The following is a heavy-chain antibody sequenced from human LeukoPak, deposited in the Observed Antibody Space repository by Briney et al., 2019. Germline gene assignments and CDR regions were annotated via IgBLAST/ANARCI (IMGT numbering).Heavy chain of an antibody. J-gene: IGHJ4*02. D-gene: IGHD6-13*01. CDR1: GGSISNYY. V-gene: IGHV4-4*07. CDR3: ARGSWFLVDY. CDR2: VYASGNA. Sequence: SDTLSLTCTVSGGSISNYYWSWIRQPAWKGLEWIGRVYASGNANYNPSLKSRVTMSADTSRNHFSLRLRSVTAADTAVYYCARGSWFLVDYWGQGILVTVSS.